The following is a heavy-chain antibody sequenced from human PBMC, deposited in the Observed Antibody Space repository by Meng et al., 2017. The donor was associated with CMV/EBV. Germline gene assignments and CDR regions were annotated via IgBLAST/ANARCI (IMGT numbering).Heavy chain of an antibody. CDR3: VSSSSWYREVDY. V-gene: IGHV3-21*01. D-gene: IGHD6-13*01. CDR2: ISSSSSYI. Sequence: GGSLRLSCAASGFTFSSYSMNWVRQAPGKGLEWVSSISSSSSYIYYADSVKGRFTISRDNSKNTLYLQMNSLRAEDTAVYYCVSSSSWYREVDYWGQGTLVTVSS. J-gene: IGHJ4*02. CDR1: GFTFSSYS.